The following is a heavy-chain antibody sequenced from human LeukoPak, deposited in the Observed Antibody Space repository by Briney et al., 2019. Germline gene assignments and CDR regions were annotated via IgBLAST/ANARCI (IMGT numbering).Heavy chain of an antibody. D-gene: IGHD6-13*01. V-gene: IGHV4-59*01. J-gene: IGHJ4*02. CDR1: GGSISSYY. CDR2: IYYSGST. CDR3: ASTYSSSWGVELGSPSSFDY. Sequence: SETLSLTCTVSGGSISSYYWSWIRQPPGKGLEWIGYIYYSGSTNYNPSLKSRVTISVDTSKNQFSLKLSSVTAADTAVYYCASTYSSSWGVELGSPSSFDYWGQGTLVTVSS.